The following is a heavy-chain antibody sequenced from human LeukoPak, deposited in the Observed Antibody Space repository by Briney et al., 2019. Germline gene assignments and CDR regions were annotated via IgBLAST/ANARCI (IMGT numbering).Heavy chain of an antibody. Sequence: GGSLRLSCAASGFTFGSYWMNWARQAPGKGLEWVASINHNGNVNYYVDSVKGRFTISRDNAKNSLYLQMSSLRAEDTAVYFCARGGGLDVWGQGATVTVSS. D-gene: IGHD3-16*01. V-gene: IGHV3-7*03. CDR3: ARGGGLDV. CDR2: INHNGNVN. J-gene: IGHJ6*02. CDR1: GFTFGSYW.